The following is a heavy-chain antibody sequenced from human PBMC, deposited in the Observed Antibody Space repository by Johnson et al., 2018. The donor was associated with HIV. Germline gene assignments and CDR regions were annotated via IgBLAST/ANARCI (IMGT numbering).Heavy chain of an antibody. CDR3: ARDERIVGASMGAFDI. CDR2: ISSSGSTI. CDR1: RFTFSDYY. D-gene: IGHD1-26*01. V-gene: IGHV3-11*01. Sequence: QVQLVESGGGLVKPGGSLRLSCAASRFTFSDYYMSWIRKTPGKGLEWVSYISSSGSTIYYADSVKGRFTISRDNAKNSLYLQVNSLRAEDTAVYYCARDERIVGASMGAFDIWGQGTMVTVSS. J-gene: IGHJ3*02.